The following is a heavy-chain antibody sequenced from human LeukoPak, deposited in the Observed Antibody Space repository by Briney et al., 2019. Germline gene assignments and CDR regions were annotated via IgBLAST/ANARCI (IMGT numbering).Heavy chain of an antibody. Sequence: GASVKVSCKASGYTFTSYYMHWVRQAPGQGLEWMGIINPSGGSTSYAQKFQGRVTMTRDTSTSTVYMELSSLRSEDTAVYYCARALPLYYYDSSGHIGWFDPWGQGTLVTVSS. J-gene: IGHJ5*02. CDR2: INPSGGST. CDR3: ARALPLYYYDSSGHIGWFDP. V-gene: IGHV1-46*01. CDR1: GYTFTSYY. D-gene: IGHD3-22*01.